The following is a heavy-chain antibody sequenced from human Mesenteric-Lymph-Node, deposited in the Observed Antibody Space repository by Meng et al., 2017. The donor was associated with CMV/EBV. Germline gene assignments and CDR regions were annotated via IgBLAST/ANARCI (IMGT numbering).Heavy chain of an antibody. CDR2: INTNTGNT. V-gene: IGHV7-4-1*02. CDR1: YTFTSYA. CDR3: ARAYGSGRTEYWYFDL. D-gene: IGHD3-10*01. Sequence: YTFTSYAMNWVRQAPGQGLEWMGWINTNTGNTTYAQGFTGRFVFSLDTSVSTAYLQISSLKAEDTAVYYCARAYGSGRTEYWYFDLWGRGALVTVSS. J-gene: IGHJ2*01.